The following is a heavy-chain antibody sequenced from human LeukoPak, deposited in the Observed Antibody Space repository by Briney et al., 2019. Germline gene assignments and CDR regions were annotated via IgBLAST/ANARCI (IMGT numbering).Heavy chain of an antibody. D-gene: IGHD6-19*01. CDR1: GFIFSSYG. V-gene: IGHV3-33*01. J-gene: IGHJ4*02. Sequence: HPGGSLRLSCAPSGFIFSSYGMHWVRQAPGKGLEWVAVIWYDGSNKYYADSVKGRFTISRDNSKNTLYLQMNSLRAEDTAVYYCARDQTKAGTCFDYWGQGTLVTVSS. CDR3: ARDQTKAGTCFDY. CDR2: IWYDGSNK.